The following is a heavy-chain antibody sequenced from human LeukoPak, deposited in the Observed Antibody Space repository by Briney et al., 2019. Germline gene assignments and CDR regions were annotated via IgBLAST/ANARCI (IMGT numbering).Heavy chain of an antibody. CDR1: GYTFSNYG. D-gene: IGHD5-12*01. CDR2: ISVYNGNT. Sequence: ASAKVSCKASGYTFSNYGFSWVRQAPGQGLEWMGWISVYNGNTNYAQKFQGRVTMTTDTSTRTAFMELRSLRSDDTAVYFCARDEGSGYDSLDYWGQGTLVTVSS. J-gene: IGHJ4*02. V-gene: IGHV1-18*01. CDR3: ARDEGSGYDSLDY.